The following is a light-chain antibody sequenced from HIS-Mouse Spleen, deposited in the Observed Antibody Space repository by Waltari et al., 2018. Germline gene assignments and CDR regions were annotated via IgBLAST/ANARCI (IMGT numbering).Light chain of an antibody. Sequence: SYELTQPPSVSVSPGQTARITCSGDALPKKYAYWYQQKSGQAPVLVIYEDSKRPSGIAERFSCFSSGTMATLTISGAQVEDESDYYCYSTDSSGNHRVFGGGTMLTVL. V-gene: IGLV3-10*01. J-gene: IGLJ2*01. CDR2: EDS. CDR1: ALPKKY. CDR3: YSTDSSGNHRV.